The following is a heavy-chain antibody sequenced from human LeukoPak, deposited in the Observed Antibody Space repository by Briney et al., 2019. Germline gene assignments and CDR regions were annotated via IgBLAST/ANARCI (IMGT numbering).Heavy chain of an antibody. D-gene: IGHD4-23*01. Sequence: ASVKVSCKASGGTFSSYAISWVGQARGQGREWMGGIIPIFGKANNAKKFQGRVTITTDESTSTAYMELSSLRSEDTAVYYCARDHSYGGNEDYFDYWRQGTLVTVSS. CDR2: IIPIFGKA. J-gene: IGHJ4*02. CDR3: ARDHSYGGNEDYFDY. V-gene: IGHV1-69*05. CDR1: GGTFSSYA.